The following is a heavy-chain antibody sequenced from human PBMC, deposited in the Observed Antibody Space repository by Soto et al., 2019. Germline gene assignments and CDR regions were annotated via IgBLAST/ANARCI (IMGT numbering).Heavy chain of an antibody. CDR3: AKVPGGGSPRDY. D-gene: IGHD5-12*01. CDR1: GVTFSSYA. CDR2: ISGSGGST. J-gene: IGHJ4*02. Sequence: EVQLLESGGGLVQPGGSLRLSCAASGVTFSSYAMSWVRQAPGKGLEWVSAISGSGGSTYYADSVKGRFTISRDNSKNTLYLQMNSMRAEDTAVDYCAKVPGGGSPRDYWGQGTLVTVSS. V-gene: IGHV3-23*01.